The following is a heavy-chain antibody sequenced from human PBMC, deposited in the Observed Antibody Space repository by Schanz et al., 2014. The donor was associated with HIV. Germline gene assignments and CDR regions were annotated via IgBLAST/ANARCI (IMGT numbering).Heavy chain of an antibody. V-gene: IGHV1-18*01. D-gene: IGHD5-18*01. J-gene: IGHJ3*02. CDR1: GYTFSSYG. Sequence: QVQLVQSGAEVKKPGASVMVSCKASGYTFSSYGVSWVRQAPGQGLEWMGWISAYNGNTNYAQKFQGRVTITADESTSTAYMELSSLRSEDTAVYYCASGRFDTVIWWGDAFLIWGRGTMVTVSS. CDR3: ASGRFDTVIWWGDAFLI. CDR2: ISAYNGNT.